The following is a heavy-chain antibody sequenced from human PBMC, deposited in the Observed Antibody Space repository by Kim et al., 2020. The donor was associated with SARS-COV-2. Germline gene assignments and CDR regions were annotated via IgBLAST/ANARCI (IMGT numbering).Heavy chain of an antibody. CDR2: IYYSGST. V-gene: IGHV4-59*01. D-gene: IGHD6-13*01. Sequence: SETLSLTCTVSGGSISSYYWSWIRQPPGKGLEWIGYIYYSGSTNYNPSLKSRVTISVDTSKNQFSLKLSSVTAADTAVYYCARGEAALSDAFDIWGQGTMVTVSS. CDR1: GGSISSYY. CDR3: ARGEAALSDAFDI. J-gene: IGHJ3*02.